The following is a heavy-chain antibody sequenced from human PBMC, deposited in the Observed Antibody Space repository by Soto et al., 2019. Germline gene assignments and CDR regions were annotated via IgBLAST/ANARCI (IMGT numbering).Heavy chain of an antibody. V-gene: IGHV3-30-3*01. CDR3: ARDPIAVAGTEVRLDY. CDR1: GFTFSSYA. CDR2: ISYDGSNK. Sequence: HPGGSLRLSCAASGFTFSSYAMHWVRQAPGKGLEWVAVISYDGSNKYYADSVKGRFTISRDNSKNTLYLQMNSLRAEDTAVYYCARDPIAVAGTEVRLDYWGQGTLVTVSS. D-gene: IGHD6-19*01. J-gene: IGHJ4*02.